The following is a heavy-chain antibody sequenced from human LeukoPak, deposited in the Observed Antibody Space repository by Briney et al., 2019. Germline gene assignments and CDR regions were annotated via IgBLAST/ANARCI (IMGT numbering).Heavy chain of an antibody. J-gene: IGHJ6*03. CDR3: AREAYYDFWAGGYYYYYMDV. CDR1: GFTFSSYE. Sequence: GGSLRLSCAASGFTFSSYEMNWVHQAPGKGLEWVSYISSSGSTIYYADSVKGRFTISRDNAKNSLYLQMNSLRAEDTAVYYCAREAYYDFWAGGYYYYYMDVWGKGTTVTVSS. D-gene: IGHD3-3*01. V-gene: IGHV3-48*03. CDR2: ISSSGSTI.